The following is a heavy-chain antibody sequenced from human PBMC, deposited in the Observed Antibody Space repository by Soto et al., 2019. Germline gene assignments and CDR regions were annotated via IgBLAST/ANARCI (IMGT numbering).Heavy chain of an antibody. V-gene: IGHV1-2*02. Sequence: ASVKVSCKASGYTFTGYYMHWVRQAPGQGLEWMGWINPNSGGTNYAQKFQGRVTVTRDTSISTAYMELSRLRSDDTAVYYCARVPRLEYCSSTSCPRDYWGQGTLGTVSS. CDR1: GYTFTGYY. CDR2: INPNSGGT. J-gene: IGHJ4*02. D-gene: IGHD2-2*01. CDR3: ARVPRLEYCSSTSCPRDY.